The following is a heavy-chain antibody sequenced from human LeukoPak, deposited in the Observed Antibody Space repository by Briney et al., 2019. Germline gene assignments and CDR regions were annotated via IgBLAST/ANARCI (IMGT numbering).Heavy chain of an antibody. D-gene: IGHD3-22*01. CDR1: GFTFSSYA. V-gene: IGHV3-30*04. J-gene: IGHJ6*02. CDR2: ISHDGSTK. Sequence: GRSLRLSCAASGFTFSSYAMHWVRQAPGKGLEWVALISHDGSTKYYVDSVKGRFTISRDDSKNTLNLQMNSLREEDTALYYWAKDYGWYYDSRLYYYGMDAWGQGTTVTVSS. CDR3: AKDYGWYYDSRLYYYGMDA.